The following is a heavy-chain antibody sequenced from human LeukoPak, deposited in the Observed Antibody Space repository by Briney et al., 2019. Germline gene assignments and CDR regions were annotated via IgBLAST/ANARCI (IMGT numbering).Heavy chain of an antibody. CDR1: GFTFSSYG. CDR3: AKDIRAAAGTWELDY. J-gene: IGHJ4*02. D-gene: IGHD6-13*01. CDR2: ISYDGSNK. V-gene: IGHV3-30*18. Sequence: PGGSLRLSCAASGFTFSSYGMHWVRQAPGKGLEWVAVISYDGSNKYYADSVKGRFTISRDNAKNSLYLQMNSLGAEDTALYYCAKDIRAAAGTWELDYWGQGTLVTVSS.